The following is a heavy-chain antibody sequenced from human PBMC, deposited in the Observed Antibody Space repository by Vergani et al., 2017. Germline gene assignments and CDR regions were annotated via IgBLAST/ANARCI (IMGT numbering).Heavy chain of an antibody. CDR1: GCTFDDYG. J-gene: IGHJ4*02. D-gene: IGHD3-3*01. CDR2: INWYGGST. CDR3: ARGRNAYYDFWSGYYTQYYFDY. Sequence: EVQLVESGGGVVRPGGSLRLSCAASGCTFDDYGMSWVRQAPGKGLEWVSGINWYGGSTGYADSVKGRFTISRDNAKNSLYLQMNSLRAEDTALYYCARGRNAYYDFWSGYYTQYYFDYWGQGTLVTVSS. V-gene: IGHV3-20*04.